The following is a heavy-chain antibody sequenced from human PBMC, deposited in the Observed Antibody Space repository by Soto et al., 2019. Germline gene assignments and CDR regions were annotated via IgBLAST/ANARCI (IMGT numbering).Heavy chain of an antibody. V-gene: IGHV3-21*01. D-gene: IGHD1-1*01. J-gene: IGHJ3*02. CDR1: GFTFSSYS. Sequence: PGGSLRLSCAASGFTFSSYSMNWVRQAPGKGLEWVSSISSSSYIYYADSVKGRFTISRDNAKNSLYLQMNSLRAEDTAVYYCARLEPHRLSAFDIWGQGTMVTVSS. CDR2: ISSSSYI. CDR3: ARLEPHRLSAFDI.